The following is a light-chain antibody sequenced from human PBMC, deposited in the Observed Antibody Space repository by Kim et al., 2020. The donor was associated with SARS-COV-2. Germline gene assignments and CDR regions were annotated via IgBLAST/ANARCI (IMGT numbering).Light chain of an antibody. Sequence: YPGERATRSCRASQRVSSDLAGYQQKPGQAPRLLIYDAFNRANGVPARFSGSGSGTDFTLTISSLEPEDFAVYYCQHRKNWPLTFGGGTKVDIK. CDR1: QRVSSD. CDR2: DAF. V-gene: IGKV3-11*01. CDR3: QHRKNWPLT. J-gene: IGKJ4*01.